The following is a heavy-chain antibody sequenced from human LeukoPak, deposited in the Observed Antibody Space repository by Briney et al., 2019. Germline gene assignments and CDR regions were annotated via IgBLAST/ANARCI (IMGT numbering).Heavy chain of an antibody. J-gene: IGHJ6*03. CDR3: ARGDYYYYMDV. Sequence: GGSLRLSCAASVFTFNDHGMSWVRQVPGKGLEWVSGINWNGGSTVYADSVKGRFTISRDNAKNSLYLQMNSLRAEDTALYYCARGDYYYYMDVWGKGATVTVSS. V-gene: IGHV3-20*04. CDR2: INWNGGST. CDR1: VFTFNDHG.